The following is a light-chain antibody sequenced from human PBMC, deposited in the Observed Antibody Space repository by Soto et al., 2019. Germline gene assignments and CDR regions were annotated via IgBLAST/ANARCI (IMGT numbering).Light chain of an antibody. CDR3: QQYGSSPFT. CDR2: GSS. Sequence: EIVLTQSPGTLSLSPGERATLSCWASQSISSNYLAWYQQKPGQAPRLLISGSSIRATGIPKRFSGSASGTNFTLTISSLEPEDFAVFYCQQYGSSPFTFVPGTKVDFK. CDR1: QSISSNY. V-gene: IGKV3-20*01. J-gene: IGKJ3*01.